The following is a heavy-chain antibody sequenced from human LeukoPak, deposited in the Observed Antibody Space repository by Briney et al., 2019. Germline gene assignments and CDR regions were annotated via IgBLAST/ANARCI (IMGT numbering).Heavy chain of an antibody. CDR3: ARDTSGTVDV. D-gene: IGHD6-25*01. J-gene: IGHJ3*01. Sequence: GGSLRLSCAAFGFTFSNYGMHWVRHVPGKGLEWVAVVSHDETFTYYGDSVRGRSTISRDNSKHTLHLSMNSLRPEDTALYFCARDTSGTVDVWGQGTLVTVSS. CDR2: VSHDETFT. CDR1: GFTFSNYG. V-gene: IGHV3-30*03.